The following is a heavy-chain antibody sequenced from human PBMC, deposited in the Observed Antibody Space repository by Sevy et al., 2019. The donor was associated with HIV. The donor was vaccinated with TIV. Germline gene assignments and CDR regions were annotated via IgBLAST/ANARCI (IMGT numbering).Heavy chain of an antibody. V-gene: IGHV3-21*01. CDR3: ARDTYYDFWSGPDYYYYGMDV. Sequence: GGSLRLSCAASGFTFSSYSMNWVRQAPGKGLEWVSSISSSSSYIYYADSVKGRFTISRDNAKNSLYLQINSLRAEDTAVYYCARDTYYDFWSGPDYYYYGMDVWGQGTTVTVSS. J-gene: IGHJ6*02. CDR2: ISSSSSYI. D-gene: IGHD3-3*01. CDR1: GFTFSSYS.